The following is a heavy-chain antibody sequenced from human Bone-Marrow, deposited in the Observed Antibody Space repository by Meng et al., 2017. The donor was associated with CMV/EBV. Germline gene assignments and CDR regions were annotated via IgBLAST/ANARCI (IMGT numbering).Heavy chain of an antibody. Sequence: SIGFVWGRRAPGQGLEWMGWITAYNGITNFAQKFQGRVTMNTDNSKSTAYMDLTSLRSDDTAVYYCARGAGSSGYYSPNWYFDLWGRGTLVTVSS. CDR3: ARGAGSSGYYSPNWYFDL. J-gene: IGHJ2*01. CDR1: SIG. D-gene: IGHD3-22*01. V-gene: IGHV1-18*01. CDR2: ITAYNGIT.